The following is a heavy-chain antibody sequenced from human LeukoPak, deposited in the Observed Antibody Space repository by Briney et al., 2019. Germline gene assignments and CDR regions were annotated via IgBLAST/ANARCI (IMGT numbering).Heavy chain of an antibody. CDR1: VYTFTSYV. J-gene: IGHJ4*02. Sequence: RASVKVSCKASVYTFTSYVISWVRQAPGQGLEWMGRIIPILGIANYAQKFQGRVTITADKSTSTAYMELSSLRSEDTAVYYCARDPHYYGSGSYYREGYFDYWGQGTLVTVSS. CDR3: ARDPHYYGSGSYYREGYFDY. CDR2: IIPILGIA. V-gene: IGHV1-69*04. D-gene: IGHD3-10*01.